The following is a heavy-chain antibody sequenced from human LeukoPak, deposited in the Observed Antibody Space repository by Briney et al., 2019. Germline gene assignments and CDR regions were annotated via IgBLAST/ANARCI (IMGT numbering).Heavy chain of an antibody. J-gene: IGHJ4*02. Sequence: ASVKVSCKASGYTFTSYGISWVRQAPGQGLEWMGWISAYNGNTNYAQKLQGRVTMTTVTSTSTACMELRSLRSDDTAVYYCARAGYCSGGSCSRYDYWGQGTLVTVSS. V-gene: IGHV1-18*01. CDR3: ARAGYCSGGSCSRYDY. CDR1: GYTFTSYG. D-gene: IGHD2-15*01. CDR2: ISAYNGNT.